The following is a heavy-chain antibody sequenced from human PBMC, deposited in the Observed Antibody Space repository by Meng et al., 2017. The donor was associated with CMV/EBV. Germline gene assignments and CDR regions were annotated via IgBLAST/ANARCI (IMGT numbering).Heavy chain of an antibody. CDR1: GYTFTGYY. V-gene: IGHV1-2*02. D-gene: IGHD6-19*01. Sequence: ASVTVSCKASGYTFTGYYMHWVRQAPGQGIEWMGWINPNSGGTNYAQKFQGRVTMTRDTSISKAYMELSRLRSDDTAVYYCAREDVVAGTVAFDIWGQGTMVTVSS. CDR2: INPNSGGT. J-gene: IGHJ3*02. CDR3: AREDVVAGTVAFDI.